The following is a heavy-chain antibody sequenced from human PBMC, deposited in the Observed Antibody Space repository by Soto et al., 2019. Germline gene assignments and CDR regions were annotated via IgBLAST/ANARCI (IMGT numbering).Heavy chain of an antibody. Sequence: EVQLLESGGXLVQPGGSLRLSCAASGFTFSSYAMSWVRQAPGKGLEWVSAISGSGGSTYYADSVKGRFTISRDNSKNTLYLQMNSLRAEDTAVYYCAKEGSWSYYYDSSGPFDYWGQGTLVTVSS. CDR3: AKEGSWSYYYDSSGPFDY. CDR1: GFTFSSYA. D-gene: IGHD3-22*01. CDR2: ISGSGGST. V-gene: IGHV3-23*01. J-gene: IGHJ4*02.